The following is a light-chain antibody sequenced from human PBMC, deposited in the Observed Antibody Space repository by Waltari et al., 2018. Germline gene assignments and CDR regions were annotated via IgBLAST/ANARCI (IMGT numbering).Light chain of an antibody. CDR2: DAS. Sequence: EIVLTQSPATMSLSPGERATFSCRASQSVSSYLAWYQQKPGQAPRLLLYDASNRATGIPARFSGSGSGTDFTLTISSLEPEDFAVYYCQQRSNWTFGQGTKVEIK. CDR3: QQRSNWT. CDR1: QSVSSY. J-gene: IGKJ1*01. V-gene: IGKV3-11*01.